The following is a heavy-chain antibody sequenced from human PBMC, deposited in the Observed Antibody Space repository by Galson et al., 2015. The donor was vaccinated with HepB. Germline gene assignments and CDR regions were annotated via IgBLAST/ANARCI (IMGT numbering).Heavy chain of an antibody. CDR2: INSDGSST. D-gene: IGHD3-22*01. CDR1: TFSSYA. V-gene: IGHV3-74*01. CDR3: ARDGGYYYDSSGYAFDI. Sequence: TFSSYAMSWVRQAPGKGLEWVSRINSDGSSTSYADSVKGRFTISRDNAKNTLYLQMNSLRAEDTAVYYCARDGGYYYDSSGYAFDIWGQGTMVTVSS. J-gene: IGHJ3*02.